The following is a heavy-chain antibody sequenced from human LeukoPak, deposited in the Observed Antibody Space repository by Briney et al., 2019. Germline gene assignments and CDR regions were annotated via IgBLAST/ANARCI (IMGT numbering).Heavy chain of an antibody. Sequence: PSETLSLTCTVSGGSISSGSYYWSWIRQPAGKGLEWIGYIYHSGSTYYNPSLKSRVTISVDRSKNQFSLKLSSVTAADTAVYYCARGGEQQLVLSRGGFDYWGQGTLVTVSS. J-gene: IGHJ4*02. CDR3: ARGGEQQLVLSRGGFDY. D-gene: IGHD6-13*01. CDR1: GGSISSGSYY. CDR2: IYHSGST. V-gene: IGHV4-30-2*01.